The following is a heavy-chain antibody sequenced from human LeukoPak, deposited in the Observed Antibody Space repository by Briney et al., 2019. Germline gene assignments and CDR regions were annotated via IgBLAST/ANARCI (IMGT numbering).Heavy chain of an antibody. V-gene: IGHV4-59*12. J-gene: IGHJ3*02. CDR3: ARVSGITMIVVVPDDAFDI. Sequence: PSETLSLTCSVSGGSISSYYWNWIRQPPGKGLEWIGYIYYSGSTNYNPSLKSRLTISLDTSKNQFSLKLSSVTAADTAVYYCARVSGITMIVVVPDDAFDIWGQGTMVTVSS. D-gene: IGHD3-22*01. CDR2: IYYSGST. CDR1: GGSISSYY.